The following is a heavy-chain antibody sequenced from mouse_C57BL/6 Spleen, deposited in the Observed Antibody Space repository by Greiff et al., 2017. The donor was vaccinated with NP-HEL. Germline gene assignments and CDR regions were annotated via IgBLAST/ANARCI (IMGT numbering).Heavy chain of an antibody. CDR2: ISGGGGNT. J-gene: IGHJ2*01. V-gene: IGHV5-9*01. D-gene: IGHD1-1*01. CDR1: GFTFSSYT. Sequence: EVKLMESGGGLVKPGGSLKLSCAASGFTFSSYTMSWVRQTPEKRLEWVATISGGGGNTYYPDSVKGRFTISRDNAKNTLYLQMSSLRSEDTALYYCARHDYGSRYFDYWGQGTTLTVSS. CDR3: ARHDYGSRYFDY.